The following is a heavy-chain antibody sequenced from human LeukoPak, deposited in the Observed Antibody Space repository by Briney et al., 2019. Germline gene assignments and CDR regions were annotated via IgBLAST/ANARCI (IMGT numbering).Heavy chain of an antibody. CDR3: AKDASSSWRWGAFDI. CDR1: GFTFTTYA. CDR2: TTGSGSST. Sequence: PGGSLRLSRAASGFTFTTYALSWVRQAPGKGLDWVSSTTGSGSSTYYADSVKGRFTISRDSAKNTLYLQMNSLRAEDTAVYYCAKDASSSWRWGAFDIWGQGKMVTVSS. J-gene: IGHJ3*02. V-gene: IGHV3-23*01. D-gene: IGHD6-13*01.